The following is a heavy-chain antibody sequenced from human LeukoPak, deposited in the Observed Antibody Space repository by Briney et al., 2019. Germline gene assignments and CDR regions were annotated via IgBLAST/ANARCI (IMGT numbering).Heavy chain of an antibody. CDR2: INPGGGST. V-gene: IGHV1-46*01. CDR1: GYTFTSCY. Sequence: ASVKVSCKTSGYTFTSCYVHWLRQAPGQGLEWMGTINPGGGSTSYAQKFQGRITVTRDASTSTVYMELSGLISEDTAIYYCARDLGSGWYTVDYWGQGTLVTVSS. D-gene: IGHD6-19*01. CDR3: ARDLGSGWYTVDY. J-gene: IGHJ4*02.